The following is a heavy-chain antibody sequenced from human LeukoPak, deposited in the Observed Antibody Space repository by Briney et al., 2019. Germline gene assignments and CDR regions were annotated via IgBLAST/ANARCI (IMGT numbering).Heavy chain of an antibody. CDR1: GFTFSNYA. D-gene: IGHD3-10*01. V-gene: IGHV3-23*01. CDR2: IGGNGGNT. Sequence: GGSLRLSCAAFGFTFSNYAMTWVRQAPGKGLEWVSGIGGNGGNTYYADSVKGRFTISRDNAKNSLYLQMNSLRDEDTAVYYCARDYGSGSFPFDYWGQGTLVTVSS. CDR3: ARDYGSGSFPFDY. J-gene: IGHJ4*02.